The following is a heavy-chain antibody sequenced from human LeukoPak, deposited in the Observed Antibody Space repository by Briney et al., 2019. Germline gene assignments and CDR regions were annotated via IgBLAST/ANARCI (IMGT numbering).Heavy chain of an antibody. CDR2: IYSGGST. D-gene: IGHD3-22*01. V-gene: IGHV3-66*01. Sequence: GGSLRLSCAASGFTVSSNYMSWVRQAPGKGLEWVSVIYSGGSTYYADSVKGRFTISRDNPKNTLYLQMNSLRAEDTAVYYCARGPRRYDSSGYYYRTDAFDIWGQGTMVTVSS. J-gene: IGHJ3*02. CDR1: GFTVSSNY. CDR3: ARGPRRYDSSGYYYRTDAFDI.